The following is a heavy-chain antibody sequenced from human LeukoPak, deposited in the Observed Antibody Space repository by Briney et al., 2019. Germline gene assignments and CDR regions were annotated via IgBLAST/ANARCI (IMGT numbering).Heavy chain of an antibody. Sequence: SETLSLTCTVSGGSIRYSSYCWGWIRQPPGKGLEWIGYIYSSGSTNYNPSLKSRVTISVDTSKNQFSLKLSSVTAADTAVYYCARQREYYESSGYYSFDYWGQGTLVTVSS. D-gene: IGHD3-22*01. V-gene: IGHV4-61*05. CDR3: ARQREYYESSGYYSFDY. CDR2: IYSSGST. CDR1: GGSIRYSSYC. J-gene: IGHJ4*02.